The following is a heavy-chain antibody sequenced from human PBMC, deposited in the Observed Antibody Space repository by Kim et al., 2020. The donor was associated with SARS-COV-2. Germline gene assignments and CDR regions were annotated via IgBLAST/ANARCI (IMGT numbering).Heavy chain of an antibody. D-gene: IGHD3-16*01. CDR3: VRDSFVMPEPGVPVYYYYGMDV. Sequence: GGSLRLSCAASGFTFSNYWMHWVRQVPGKGLVWVSRINPDGSDTVYADSVKGRFTVSRDNAKNTLFLQMNSLRADDAAVYYCVRDSFVMPEPGVPVYYYYGMDVWGQGTTVTVSS. V-gene: IGHV3-74*01. CDR2: INPDGSDT. CDR1: GFTFSNYW. J-gene: IGHJ6*02.